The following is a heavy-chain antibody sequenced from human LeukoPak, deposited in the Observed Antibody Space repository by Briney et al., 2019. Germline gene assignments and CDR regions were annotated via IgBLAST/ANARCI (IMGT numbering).Heavy chain of an antibody. D-gene: IGHD3-10*01. V-gene: IGHV3-23*01. Sequence: GRSLRLSCGASGFSFTSHALTWVRQAPGKGLEWVSSISPSGDTYYADSVKGRFTSSGDSSTSTLYLQMKSLRVEETAVYYCAKVTWFGEPGWGHGPLVTVSS. CDR2: ISPSGDT. J-gene: IGHJ4*01. CDR3: AKVTWFGEPG. CDR1: GFSFTSHA.